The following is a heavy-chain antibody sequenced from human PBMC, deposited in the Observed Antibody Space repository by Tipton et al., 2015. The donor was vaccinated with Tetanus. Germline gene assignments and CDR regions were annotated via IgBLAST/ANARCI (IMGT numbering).Heavy chain of an antibody. CDR3: AEGRRFCSSNSCHEYYFDS. CDR2: VFDSGTS. Sequence: LRLSCSLSGGSISNSGYYWAWIRQPPGKGLEWIGSVFDSGTSYYNPSLKSRVTISVDTSKNHFSLRLSSVTAAETAVYYCAEGRRFCSSNSCHEYYFDSWGRGTLVTVSS. CDR1: GGSISNSGYY. V-gene: IGHV4-39*02. J-gene: IGHJ4*02. D-gene: IGHD2-2*01.